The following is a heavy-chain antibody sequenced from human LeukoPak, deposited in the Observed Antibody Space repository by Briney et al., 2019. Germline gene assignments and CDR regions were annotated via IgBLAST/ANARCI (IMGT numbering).Heavy chain of an antibody. V-gene: IGHV3-30-3*02. J-gene: IGHJ4*02. D-gene: IGHD3-22*01. CDR2: ISYHGSNK. CDR1: GFTFSSYA. CDR3: AKSRGYYYEKSGPADY. Sequence: GGSLRLSCAASGFTFSSYAMHWVRQAPGKGLEWVAAISYHGSNKYYADSVKGRFTISRDNSKNTLYLQMNSLSAEDTAVYYCAKSRGYYYEKSGPADYWGQGTLVTVSS.